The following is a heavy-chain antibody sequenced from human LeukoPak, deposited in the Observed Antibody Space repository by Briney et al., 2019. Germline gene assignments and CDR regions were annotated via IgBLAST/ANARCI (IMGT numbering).Heavy chain of an antibody. CDR3: ARGYCSGGSCYSEYYFDC. CDR1: GFTFSSYG. D-gene: IGHD2-15*01. V-gene: IGHV3-33*01. CDR2: IWYDGSNK. J-gene: IGHJ4*02. Sequence: GGTLRLSCAASGFTFSSYGTHWVPHAPDKGLEWVAVIWYDGSNKYYADSVKGRFTISRDNSKNTLYLQMSSLRAEDTAVYYCARGYCSGGSCYSEYYFDCWGQGTLVSVCS.